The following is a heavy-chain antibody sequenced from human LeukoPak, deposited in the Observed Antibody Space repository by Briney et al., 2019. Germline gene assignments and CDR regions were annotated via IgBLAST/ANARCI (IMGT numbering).Heavy chain of an antibody. CDR1: GFTFSDYY. V-gene: IGHV3-11*04. D-gene: IGHD2-2*01. J-gene: IGHJ3*02. CDR3: ARDGYQLLLLDAFDI. Sequence: GGPLRLSCAASGFTFSDYYMSWIRQAPGKGLEWVSYISSSGSTIYYADSVKGRFTISRDNAKNSLYLQMNSLRAEDTAVYYCARDGYQLLLLDAFDIWGQGTMVTVSS. CDR2: ISSSGSTI.